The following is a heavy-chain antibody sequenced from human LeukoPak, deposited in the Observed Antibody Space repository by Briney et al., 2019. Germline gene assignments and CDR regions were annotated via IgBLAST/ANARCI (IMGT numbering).Heavy chain of an antibody. CDR2: IYTSGST. CDR3: ARDRISGSIAAAGRYFDL. V-gene: IGHV4-61*02. J-gene: IGHJ2*01. Sequence: SETLSLTCTVSGGSISSGSYYWRWIRQPAGKGLEWIGRIYTSGSTNYNPSLKSRITITVNTDKNRFSQKLSSGTAEGPAVYXCARDRISGSIAAAGRYFDLWGRGTLVTVSS. D-gene: IGHD6-13*01. CDR1: GGSISSGSYY.